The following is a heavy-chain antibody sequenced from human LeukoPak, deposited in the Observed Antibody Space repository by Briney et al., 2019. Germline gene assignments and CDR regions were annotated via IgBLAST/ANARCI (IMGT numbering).Heavy chain of an antibody. CDR3: ARGPMGREYYGMDV. J-gene: IGHJ6*02. D-gene: IGHD3-10*01. Sequence: SETLSLTCAVYGGSFSGYYWSWIRQPPGKGLEWIGEINHSGSTNYNPSLKSRVTISVDTSKNQFSLKLSSVTAADTAVYYCARGPMGREYYGMDVWGQGTTVSVSS. CDR2: INHSGST. CDR1: GGSFSGYY. V-gene: IGHV4-34*01.